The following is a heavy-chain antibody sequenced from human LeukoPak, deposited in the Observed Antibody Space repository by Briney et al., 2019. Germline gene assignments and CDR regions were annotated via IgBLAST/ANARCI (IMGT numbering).Heavy chain of an antibody. Sequence: GGSLRLSCAASGFTFSIYGMSWVRQAPGKGMEWVSGISSSGGSTYSAESVKGRFTISRGNSKNTLYLQMNSLRAEDTAVYYCARDRGGYSSPQNWFDPWGQGTLVTVSS. V-gene: IGHV3-23*01. D-gene: IGHD6-13*01. CDR2: ISSSGGST. CDR1: GFTFSIYG. CDR3: ARDRGGYSSPQNWFDP. J-gene: IGHJ5*02.